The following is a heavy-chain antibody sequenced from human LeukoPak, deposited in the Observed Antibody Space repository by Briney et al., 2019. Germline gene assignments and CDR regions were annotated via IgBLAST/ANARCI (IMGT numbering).Heavy chain of an antibody. CDR2: IIPIFGTA. CDR1: GGTFSSYA. V-gene: IGHV1-69*05. D-gene: IGHD2-15*01. J-gene: IGHJ4*02. Sequence: SVKVSCKASGGTFSSYAISWVRQAPGQGLDSMGGIIPIFGTANYAQKFQGRVTITTDESTTTAYMEVSSLRSEDTAVYYCGRKAGDCGGGSCYSIDYWGQGTLVTVSS. CDR3: GRKAGDCGGGSCYSIDY.